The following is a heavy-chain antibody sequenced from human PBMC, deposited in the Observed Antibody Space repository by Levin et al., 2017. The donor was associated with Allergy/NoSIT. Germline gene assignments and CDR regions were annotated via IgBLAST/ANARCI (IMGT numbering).Heavy chain of an antibody. V-gene: IGHV4-34*01. CDR1: GESFFGFY. CDR3: SRGRIGVRNDILTGHKVVGGTSIDY. Sequence: SETLSLTCAVSGESFFGFYWTWIRQTPGKGLEWIGEINHSGNPNYNPSLKSRATMSIDTSKNQFSLSLTSLTAADTAVYFCSRGRIGVRNDILTGHKVVGGTSIDYWGQGTLVTVSS. J-gene: IGHJ4*02. D-gene: IGHD3-9*01. CDR2: INHSGNP.